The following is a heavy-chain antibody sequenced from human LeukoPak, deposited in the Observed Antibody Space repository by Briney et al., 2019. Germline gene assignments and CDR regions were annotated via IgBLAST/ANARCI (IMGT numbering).Heavy chain of an antibody. D-gene: IGHD6-19*01. CDR3: ARDSSGSYGWFDP. J-gene: IGHJ5*02. CDR2: IYTSGST. V-gene: IGHV4-61*02. Sequence: PSETLSLTCTVSGVSMSSGNYYWSWIRQPAGKGLEWIGRIYTSGSTNYNPSLKSRVTMSVDTSKNQFSLKLSSVTAADTAVYYCARDSSGSYGWFDPWGQGTLVTVSS. CDR1: GVSMSSGNYY.